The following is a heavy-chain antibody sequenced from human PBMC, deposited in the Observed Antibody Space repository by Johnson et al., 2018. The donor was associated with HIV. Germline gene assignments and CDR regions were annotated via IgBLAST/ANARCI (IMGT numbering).Heavy chain of an antibody. CDR2: ISFDENNK. J-gene: IGHJ3*02. CDR1: GFTLSTYT. Sequence: VQLVESGGDVVQPGRSLRLSCAASGFTLSTYTMHWVRQAPGKGLEWVAVISFDENNKVYADSVKGRFTISSDNSKNTLFLHMNSLRTEDTAIYYCARVGVSGYDLAAFDIWGRGTMVTVSS. D-gene: IGHD5-12*01. CDR3: ARVGVSGYDLAAFDI. V-gene: IGHV3-30-3*01.